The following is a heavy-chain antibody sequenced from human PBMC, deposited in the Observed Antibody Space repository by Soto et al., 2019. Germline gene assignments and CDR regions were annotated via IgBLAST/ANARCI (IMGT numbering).Heavy chain of an antibody. D-gene: IGHD2-15*01. V-gene: IGHV4-4*02. CDR2: IYHSGNT. Sequence: QMQLQESGPGLVKPSGTLSLTCTVSGVSINSANWWTWVRQSPGKGLEWIGEIYHSGNTNFNPFLQSRVTISVDNSKNQFYLELTSVTAADTAVYYCARYCGGGSCYLGAFDIWGQGTMVTVSS. CDR1: GVSINSANW. J-gene: IGHJ3*02. CDR3: ARYCGGGSCYLGAFDI.